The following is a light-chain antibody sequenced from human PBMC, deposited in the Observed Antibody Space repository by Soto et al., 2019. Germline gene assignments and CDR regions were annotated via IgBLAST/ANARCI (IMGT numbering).Light chain of an antibody. CDR2: AAS. Sequence: MTQSPPSLSASVGDRVTITCRASQGIRNELGWYQQKPGKAPKLLIYAASSLQSGVPSRFSGSGSGTDFTLTISSLQPEDFATYYCLQDYHYPHTFGQGTKVDIK. V-gene: IGKV1-6*01. J-gene: IGKJ2*01. CDR3: LQDYHYPHT. CDR1: QGIRNE.